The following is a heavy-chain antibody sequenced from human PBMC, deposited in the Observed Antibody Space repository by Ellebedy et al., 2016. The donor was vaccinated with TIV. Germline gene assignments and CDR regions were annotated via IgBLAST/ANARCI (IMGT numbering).Heavy chain of an antibody. CDR1: GFTFRFYD. J-gene: IGHJ4*02. CDR2: ISGGGGSI. CDR3: AKGRDGYNYGS. D-gene: IGHD5-24*01. V-gene: IGHV3-23*01. Sequence: GESLKISCAASGFTFRFYDMDWVRQAPGKGLEWVSTISGGGGSIYYADSVRGRFTISRDNSKDTLYLQMNSLRAEDTAVYCCAKGRDGYNYGSWGQGTLVTVSS.